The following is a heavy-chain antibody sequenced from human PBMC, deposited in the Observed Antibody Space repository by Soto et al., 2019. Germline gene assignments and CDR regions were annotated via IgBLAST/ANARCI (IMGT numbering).Heavy chain of an antibody. CDR2: ISGSGGST. Sequence: GALRLSCAASGFTFSSYAMSWVRQAPGKGLEWVSAISGSGGSTYYADSVKGRFTISRDNSKNTLYLQMNSLRAEDTAVYYCAYNWNYGDYYYYYMDVWGKGTTVTVSS. D-gene: IGHD1-7*01. V-gene: IGHV3-23*01. J-gene: IGHJ6*03. CDR1: GFTFSSYA. CDR3: AYNWNYGDYYYYYMDV.